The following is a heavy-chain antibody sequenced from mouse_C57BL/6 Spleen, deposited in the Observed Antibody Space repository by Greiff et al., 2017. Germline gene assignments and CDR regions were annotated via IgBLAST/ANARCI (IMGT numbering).Heavy chain of an antibody. CDR2: IYPGSGNT. D-gene: IGHD2-4*01. V-gene: IGHV1-76*01. CDR1: GYTFTDYY. CDR3: ARYDDYDFDY. J-gene: IGHJ2*01. Sequence: VKLQQSGAELVRPGASVKLSCKASGYTFTDYYINWVKQRPGQGLEWIARIYPGSGNTYYNEKFKGKATLTAEKSSSTAYMQLSSLTSEDSAVYFCARYDDYDFDYWGQGTTLTVSS.